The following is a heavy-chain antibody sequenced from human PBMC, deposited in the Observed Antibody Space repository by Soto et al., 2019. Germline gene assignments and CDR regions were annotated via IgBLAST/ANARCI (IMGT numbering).Heavy chain of an antibody. D-gene: IGHD3-22*01. CDR2: INPSGGST. CDR1: GYTFTSSY. J-gene: IGHJ4*02. V-gene: IGHV1-46*03. CDR3: ARDYYDSSGYPIYYFDY. Sequence: ASVKVSCKASGYTFTSSYMHWVRQAPGQGLEWMGIINPSGGSTSYAQKFQGRVTMTRDTSTSTVYMELSSLRSEDTAVYYCARDYYDSSGYPIYYFDYWGQGTLVTVSS.